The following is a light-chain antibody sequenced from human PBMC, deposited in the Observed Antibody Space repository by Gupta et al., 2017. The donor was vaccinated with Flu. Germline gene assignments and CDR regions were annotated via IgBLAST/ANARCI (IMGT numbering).Light chain of an antibody. V-gene: IGLV2-11*01. CDR3: CAYAGRV. J-gene: IGLJ3*02. CDR1: SSDVGGYNY. CDR2: EVS. Sequence: SALTQPRILSASPGQSVTISCTGTSSDVGGYNYVSWYQQHPGKAPELMINEVSKRPAGVPDRYSGSNSGNTASLTIAGVQAEDGADYDCCAYAGRVFGGGTKLTVL.